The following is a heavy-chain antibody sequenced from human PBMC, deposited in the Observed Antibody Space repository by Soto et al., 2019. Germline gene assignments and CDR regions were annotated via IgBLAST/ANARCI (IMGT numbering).Heavy chain of an antibody. D-gene: IGHD6-19*01. Sequence: VQMVESGGGLVQPGGSLRLSCVASSGFTFSSHWMHWVRQAPGKGLVWVSRISRDGTSTNYADSVKGRFTISRDNAKNTLYLQMNSLRAEDTAIYYCARGPSGSGFYVGDYWGQGTQVTVSS. J-gene: IGHJ4*02. CDR3: ARGPSGSGFYVGDY. CDR2: ISRDGTST. V-gene: IGHV3-74*01. CDR1: SGFTFSSHW.